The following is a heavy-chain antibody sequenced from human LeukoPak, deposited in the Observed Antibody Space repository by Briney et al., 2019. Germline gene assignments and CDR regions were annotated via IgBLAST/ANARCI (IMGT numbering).Heavy chain of an antibody. J-gene: IGHJ4*02. CDR1: GYTFTSYY. Sequence: ASVKVSCKASGYTFTSYYMHWVRQAPGQGLEWMGWINPNSGGTNYAQKFQGRVTMTRDTSISTAYMELSRPRSDDTAVYYCASKDRSGWYGEGIFDYWGQGTLVTVSS. CDR3: ASKDRSGWYGEGIFDY. V-gene: IGHV1-2*02. D-gene: IGHD6-19*01. CDR2: INPNSGGT.